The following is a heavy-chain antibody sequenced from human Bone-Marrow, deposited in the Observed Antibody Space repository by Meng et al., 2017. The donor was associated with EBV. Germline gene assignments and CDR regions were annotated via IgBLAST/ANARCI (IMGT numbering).Heavy chain of an antibody. CDR2: INHSGNA. V-gene: IGHV4-34*01. CDR3: ARGVWDH. J-gene: IGHJ4*02. D-gene: IGHD1-26*01. Sequence: QVQLQQWGQGLLKPSDTRSLNCAVYGGSLSDSYWNWIRQSPGKGLEWIGEINHSGNADYNPSLKSRVTISVDTSKNHFSLKLSSVTAADTAVYYCARGVWDHWGQGILVTVSS. CDR1: GGSLSDSY.